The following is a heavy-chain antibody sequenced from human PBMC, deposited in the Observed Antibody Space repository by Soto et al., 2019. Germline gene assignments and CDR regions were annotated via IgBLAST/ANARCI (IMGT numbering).Heavy chain of an antibody. D-gene: IGHD1-1*01. CDR3: ARWEQPLFDY. CDR2: ISSDGNHK. CDR1: GFSVSAYT. J-gene: IGHJ4*02. V-gene: IGHV3-30*09. Sequence: QVQLVESGGGVVQPGRSLRLSCAASGFSVSAYTVHWVRQAPGKGLEWVAVISSDGNHKYYTDSVKGRFAISRDTSTNTVFLQMSSLGPEDTAVYYCARWEQPLFDYWGQRTLVTVSS.